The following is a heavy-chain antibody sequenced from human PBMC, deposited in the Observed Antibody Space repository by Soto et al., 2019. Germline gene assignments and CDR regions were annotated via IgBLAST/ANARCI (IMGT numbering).Heavy chain of an antibody. CDR3: ARERITMVRGGFYYGMDA. V-gene: IGHV4-34*01. CDR2: INHSGST. CDR1: GGSFSGYY. Sequence: SETLSLTCAVYGGSFSGYYWSWIRQPPGKGLEWIGEINHSGSTNYNPSLKSRVTISVDTSKNQFSLKLSSVTAADTAVYYCARERITMVRGGFYYGMDAWGQGTTVTVSS. J-gene: IGHJ6*02. D-gene: IGHD3-10*01.